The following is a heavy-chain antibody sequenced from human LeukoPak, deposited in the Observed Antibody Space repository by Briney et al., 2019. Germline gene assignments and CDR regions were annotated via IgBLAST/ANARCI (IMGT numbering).Heavy chain of an antibody. J-gene: IGHJ4*01. V-gene: IGHV6-1*01. CDR1: GDSVSSNSAA. Sequence: SQTLSLTCAISGDSVSSNSAAWNWIRQSPSRGLEWLGRTYYRSKWYNDYAVSVKSRITINPDTSKNQFSLQLNSVTPEDTAVYYCARDKGGDILTGYYSPSFDYWGQGTLVTVSS. D-gene: IGHD3-9*01. CDR3: ARDKGGDILTGYYSPSFDY. CDR2: TYYRSKWYN.